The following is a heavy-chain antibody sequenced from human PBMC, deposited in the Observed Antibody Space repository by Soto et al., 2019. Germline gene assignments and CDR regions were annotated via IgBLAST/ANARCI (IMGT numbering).Heavy chain of an antibody. Sequence: LRLSCAASGFTFSTYAMHWVRQAPGKGLEWVAAIWYDGSNKYYVDSVKGRFTISRDNSKNTLYLQMNSLRAEDTAVYYCAREEDCSSASCYRGHFDYWGQGTLVTVSS. J-gene: IGHJ4*02. V-gene: IGHV3-33*01. CDR2: IWYDGSNK. CDR1: GFTFSTYA. CDR3: AREEDCSSASCYRGHFDY. D-gene: IGHD2-2*01.